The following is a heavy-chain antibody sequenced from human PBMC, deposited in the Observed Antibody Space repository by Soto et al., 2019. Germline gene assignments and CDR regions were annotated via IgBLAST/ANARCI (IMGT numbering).Heavy chain of an antibody. CDR1: GYTFSTSG. J-gene: IGHJ6*02. CDR2: ISSYNVNT. CDR3: ARAKEYSSSSGMDV. Sequence: ASVKVSCQASGYTFSTSGISWVRQAPGQGLEWVGWISSYNVNTNYAQKLQGRVTMTTDTSTSTAYMELRSLTSDDTAVYYCARAKEYSSSSGMDVWGQGTTVTVSS. D-gene: IGHD6-6*01. V-gene: IGHV1-18*01.